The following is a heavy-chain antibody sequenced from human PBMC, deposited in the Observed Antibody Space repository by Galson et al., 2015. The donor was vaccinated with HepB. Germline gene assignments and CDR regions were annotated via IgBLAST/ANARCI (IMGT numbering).Heavy chain of an antibody. CDR2: ISAYNGNT. D-gene: IGHD3-3*01. V-gene: IGHV1-18*01. CDR3: ARAVPSNSLDFWSGYEDYYYMDV. CDR1: GYTFTSYG. J-gene: IGHJ6*03. Sequence: SVKVSCKASGYTFTSYGISWVRQAPGQGLEWMGWISAYNGNTNYAQKLQGRVTMTTDTSTSTAYMELRSLRSDDTAVYYCARAVPSNSLDFWSGYEDYYYMDVWGKGTTVTVSS.